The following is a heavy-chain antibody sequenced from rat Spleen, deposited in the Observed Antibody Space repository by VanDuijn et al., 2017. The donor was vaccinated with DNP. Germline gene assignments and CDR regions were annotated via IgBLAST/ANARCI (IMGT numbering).Heavy chain of an antibody. CDR3: AKLSSNYPGPGHFDY. D-gene: IGHD1-4*01. J-gene: IGHJ2*01. CDR1: GFTFSNYG. Sequence: EVQLVESGGGLVQPGRSLKLSCAASGFTFSNYGMHWIRQAPTKGLEWVASISPSGGSTYYRDSVKGRFTISRDNAKSTLYLQMNSLRSEDTATYYCAKLSSNYPGPGHFDYWGQGVMVTVSS. V-gene: IGHV5-19*01. CDR2: ISPSGGST.